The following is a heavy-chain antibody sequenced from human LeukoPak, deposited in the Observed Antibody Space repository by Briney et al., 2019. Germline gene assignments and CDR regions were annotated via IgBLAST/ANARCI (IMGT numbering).Heavy chain of an antibody. V-gene: IGHV3-30-3*01. J-gene: IGHJ3*02. Sequence: GGSLRLSCAASGFTFSSYAMHWVRQAPGKGLEWVAVISYDGSNKYYADSVKGRFTISRDNAQNSVFLQMNSLRAEDTAVYYCGRVGGRSKAAKGDAFDIWGQGTMVAVSS. CDR3: GRVGGRSKAAKGDAFDI. D-gene: IGHD6-6*01. CDR2: ISYDGSNK. CDR1: GFTFSSYA.